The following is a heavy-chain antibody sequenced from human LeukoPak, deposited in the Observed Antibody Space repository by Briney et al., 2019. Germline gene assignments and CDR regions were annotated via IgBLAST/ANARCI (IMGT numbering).Heavy chain of an antibody. V-gene: IGHV4-59*08. D-gene: IGHD3-22*01. CDR3: ARIDRSHDAFDI. Sequence: PSETLSLTCTVSGGSISSYYWSWIRQPPGKGLEWIGYIYYSGSTNYNPSLKSRVTISVDTSKNQFSLKLSSVTAADTAVYYCARIDRSHDAFDIWGQGTMVTVSS. CDR2: IYYSGST. J-gene: IGHJ3*02. CDR1: GGSISSYY.